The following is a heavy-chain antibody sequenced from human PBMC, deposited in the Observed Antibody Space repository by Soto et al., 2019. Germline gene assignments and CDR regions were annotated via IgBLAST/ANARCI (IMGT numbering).Heavy chain of an antibody. J-gene: IGHJ6*02. CDR2: VYYDGSP. CDR3: ARHGAAVLYYYGMDV. D-gene: IGHD6-13*01. CDR1: GASVSTSTYH. V-gene: IGHV4-39*01. Sequence: QLQLQESGPGLVKPSETLSLTCTISGASVSTSTYHWGWMRQPPGKGLEWIGTVYYDGSPYYNPSLKSRVTISVDPSMNQFSLKVTSVTAADTAVYYCARHGAAVLYYYGMDVWGQGTTVTVSS.